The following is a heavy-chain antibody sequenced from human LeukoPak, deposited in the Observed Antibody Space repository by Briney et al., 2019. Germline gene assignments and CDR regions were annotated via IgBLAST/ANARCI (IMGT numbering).Heavy chain of an antibody. V-gene: IGHV3-23*01. CDR1: GFTFSSIA. D-gene: IGHD1-26*01. J-gene: IGHJ4*02. CDR3: AKELGTYRNNFFDY. CDR2: ISGSDGGT. Sequence: QAGGPLRLSCAASGFTFSSIAMSWVRQAPDKGLEWVSTISGSDGGTYYAVPVKGRFTIARDDSKNTLYLQMNSLRADDTAVYDCAKELGTYRNNFFDYWGQGNLVTVSS.